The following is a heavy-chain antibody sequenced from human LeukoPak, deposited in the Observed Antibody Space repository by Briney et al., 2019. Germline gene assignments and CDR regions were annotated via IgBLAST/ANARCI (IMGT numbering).Heavy chain of an antibody. J-gene: IGHJ6*03. CDR3: ARDGDRAEYCMDV. V-gene: IGHV3-7*01. CDR1: GFTFSSYW. Sequence: GGSLRLSCAASGFTFSSYWMSWVRQAPGKGLEWVANIKQDGSEKYYVDSVKGRFTISRDNAKNSLYLQMNSLRAEDTAVYYCARDGDRAEYCMDVWGKGTTVTVSS. CDR2: IKQDGSEK.